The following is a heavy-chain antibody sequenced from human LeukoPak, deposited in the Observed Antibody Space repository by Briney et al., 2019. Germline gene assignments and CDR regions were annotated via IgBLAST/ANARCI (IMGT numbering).Heavy chain of an antibody. CDR2: IIPSLGTA. V-gene: IGHV1-69*11. CDR3: ARPMTTVTTGFDY. D-gene: IGHD4-17*01. Sequence: SVKVSCKASGGTFNSYVINWVRQAPGQGLEWMGRIIPSLGTANYAQKFQGRVTITTDESTSTAYMELSNLRSEDTAVYFCARPMTTVTTGFDYWGQRTLVTVSS. CDR1: GGTFNSYV. J-gene: IGHJ4*02.